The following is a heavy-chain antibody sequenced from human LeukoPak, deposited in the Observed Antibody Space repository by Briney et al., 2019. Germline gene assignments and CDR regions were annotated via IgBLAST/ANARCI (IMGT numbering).Heavy chain of an antibody. V-gene: IGHV4-38-2*02. CDR3: ARVSSSSSWYYYGMDV. CDR2: IYHSGGT. CDR1: GYSISSGYY. D-gene: IGHD6-13*01. J-gene: IGHJ6*02. Sequence: PSETLSLTFTVSGYSISSGYYWGWIRQPPGKGLEWIGSIYHSGGTYYNPSLKSRVTISVDTSKNQFSLKLSSVTAADTAVYYCARVSSSSSWYYYGMDVWGQGTTVTVSS.